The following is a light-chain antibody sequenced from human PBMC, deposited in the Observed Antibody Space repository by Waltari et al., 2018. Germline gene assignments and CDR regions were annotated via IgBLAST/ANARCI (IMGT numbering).Light chain of an antibody. CDR2: GAS. CDR1: QSVSSNY. CDR3: QRYGSSLLT. Sequence: EIVLTQSPGILSLSPGERATLSCRASQSVSSNYLAWYQQKPGQAPRLLIYGASSRATGIPDRFSGSGSGTDFTLTISRLEPEDFAVYYCQRYGSSLLTFGGGTKVEIK. V-gene: IGKV3-20*01. J-gene: IGKJ4*01.